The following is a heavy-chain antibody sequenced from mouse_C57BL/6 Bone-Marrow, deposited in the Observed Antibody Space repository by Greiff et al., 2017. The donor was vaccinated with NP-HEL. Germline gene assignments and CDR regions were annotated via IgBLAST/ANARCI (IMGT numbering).Heavy chain of an antibody. CDR3: ARNPLIYYYGSSYFDY. CDR1: GYTFTDYY. V-gene: IGHV1-26*01. Sequence: EVQLVESGPELVKPGASVKISCKASGYTFTDYYMNWVKQSHGKSLEWIGDINPNNGGTSYNQKFKGKATLTVDKSSSTAYMELRSLTSEDSAVYYCARNPLIYYYGSSYFDYWGQGTTLTVSS. D-gene: IGHD1-1*01. CDR2: INPNNGGT. J-gene: IGHJ2*01.